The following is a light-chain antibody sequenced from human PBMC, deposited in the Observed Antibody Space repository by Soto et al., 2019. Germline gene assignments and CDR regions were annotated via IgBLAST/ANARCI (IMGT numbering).Light chain of an antibody. CDR2: DAS. CDR1: QSISSW. V-gene: IGKV1-5*01. J-gene: IGKJ2*02. Sequence: DIQMTQSPSTMSASVGDRVTITCRASQSISSWLAWHQQNPVKAPKLLIYDASSLESGVPSRFSGSGSGTELALTTSCLQPDDFSTYSSHQYNCHSCTSGQETTLEIE. CDR3: HQYNCHSCT.